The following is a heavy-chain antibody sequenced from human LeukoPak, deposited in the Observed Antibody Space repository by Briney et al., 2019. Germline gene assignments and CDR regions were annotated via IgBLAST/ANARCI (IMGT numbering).Heavy chain of an antibody. V-gene: IGHV4-34*01. CDR3: ATARRVDYYYYYMDV. J-gene: IGHJ6*03. Sequence: KPSETLSLTCAVYGGFFSGYYWSWIRQPPGKGLEWIGEINHSGSTNYNPSLKSRVTISVDTSKNQFSLKLSSVTAADTAVYYCATARRVDYYYYYMDVWGKGTTVTVSS. CDR1: GGFFSGYY. D-gene: IGHD5-24*01. CDR2: INHSGST.